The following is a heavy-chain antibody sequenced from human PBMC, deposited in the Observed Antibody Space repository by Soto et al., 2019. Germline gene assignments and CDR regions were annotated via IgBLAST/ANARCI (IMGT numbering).Heavy chain of an antibody. CDR1: GFTSDDHG. J-gene: IGHJ1*01. CDR2: IIWNNGNT. V-gene: IGHV3-9*02. CDR3: VKDIEPGGAQH. Sequence: SLRLSCSASGFTSDDHGMHWVRQAPGKGLEWVSGIIWNNGNTGYADSVKGRFTISRDNAKKLLCLQMNSLRAEDTDLYYCVKDIEPGGAQHWGQGTLVTVSS. D-gene: IGHD3-16*01.